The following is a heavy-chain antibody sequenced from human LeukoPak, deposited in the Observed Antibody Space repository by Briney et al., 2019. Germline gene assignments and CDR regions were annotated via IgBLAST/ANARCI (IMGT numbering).Heavy chain of an antibody. J-gene: IGHJ4*02. CDR3: ARDLITMVRGMFDY. V-gene: IGHV4-39*07. Sequence: SETLSLTCTVSGGSISSSNYCWGWIRQPPGKGLEWIGTIYYSGSTYYNPSLKSRVTISVDTSKNQFSLKLSSVTAADTAVYYCARDLITMVRGMFDYWGQGTLVTVSS. CDR2: IYYSGST. D-gene: IGHD3-10*01. CDR1: GGSISSSNYC.